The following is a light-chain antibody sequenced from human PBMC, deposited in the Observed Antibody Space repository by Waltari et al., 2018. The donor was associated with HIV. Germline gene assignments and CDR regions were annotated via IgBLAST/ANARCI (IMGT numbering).Light chain of an antibody. CDR3: SSYAGSNNYV. J-gene: IGLJ1*01. CDR1: SSHVGGSNS. V-gene: IGLV2-8*01. Sequence: QSALTQPPSASGSPGQSVTISCTGTSSHVGGSNSVSWYQHHPGKAPKLMIYEVSKRPSGVPDRFSGSKSGNTASLTVSGLQAEDEADYYCSSYAGSNNYVFGTGTKVTVL. CDR2: EVS.